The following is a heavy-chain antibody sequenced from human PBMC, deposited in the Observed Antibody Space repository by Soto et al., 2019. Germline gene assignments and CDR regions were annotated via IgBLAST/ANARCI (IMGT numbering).Heavy chain of an antibody. Sequence: AADCTSINAGGSWVRQTTGKGLEWVGRIKSKTDGGTTDYAAPVKSRFTISRDDSKNTLYLQMNSLKTEDTAVYYCTTDVTLIESQTSYYYGSSCYSYWGKGTLITVFS. V-gene: IGHV3-15*07. J-gene: IGHJ4*02. CDR3: TTDVTLIESQTSYYYGSSCYSY. CDR1: DCTSINAG. D-gene: IGHD3-22*01. CDR2: IKSKTDGGTT.